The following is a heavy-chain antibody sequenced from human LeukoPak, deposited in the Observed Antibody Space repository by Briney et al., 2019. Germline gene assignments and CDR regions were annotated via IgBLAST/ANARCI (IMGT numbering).Heavy chain of an antibody. CDR2: INHSGST. CDR3: ARLLRLGYCSNASCYGGYSYGTGGYYYYYMDV. Sequence: PSETLSLTCAVYGGSFSGYYWSWIRQPPGKGLEWIGEINHSGSTNYNPSLKSRVTISVDTSKNQFSLKLSSVTAADTAVYYCARLLRLGYCSNASCYGGYSYGTGGYYYYYMDVWGKGTTVTVSS. J-gene: IGHJ6*03. V-gene: IGHV4-34*01. CDR1: GGSFSGYY. D-gene: IGHD2-2*01.